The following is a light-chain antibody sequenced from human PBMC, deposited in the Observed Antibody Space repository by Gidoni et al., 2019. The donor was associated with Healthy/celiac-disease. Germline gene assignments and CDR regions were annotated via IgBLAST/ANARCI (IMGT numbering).Light chain of an antibody. V-gene: IGKV1-5*03. CDR1: QSISNW. J-gene: IGKJ4*01. CDR2: NAS. Sequence: IQMTQSPSTLSASVGDRVTITCRASQSISNWLDWYQQKPGKAPKLLIYNASNLETGVPSRFSGSGSGTEFTLTISSLQPDDIATYYCQQYNSPPLTFXEXTKVEIK. CDR3: QQYNSPPLT.